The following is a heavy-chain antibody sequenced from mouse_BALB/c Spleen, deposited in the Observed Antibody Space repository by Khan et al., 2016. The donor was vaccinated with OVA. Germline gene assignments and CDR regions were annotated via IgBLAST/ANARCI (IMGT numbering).Heavy chain of an antibody. CDR1: GFSLSNYV. CDR3: ARQPYYHYYIMDY. D-gene: IGHD2-10*01. Sequence: QVQLKQSGPGLVAPSQSLSITCTISGFSLSNYVVHWVRQPPGKGLEWLVVIWSDGSTAYNSALNSRLTISKDNSKSQVFLKMNSLQTDDTAMYYCARQPYYHYYIMDYWGQGTSVTVSS. CDR2: IWSDGST. J-gene: IGHJ4*01. V-gene: IGHV2-6-1*01.